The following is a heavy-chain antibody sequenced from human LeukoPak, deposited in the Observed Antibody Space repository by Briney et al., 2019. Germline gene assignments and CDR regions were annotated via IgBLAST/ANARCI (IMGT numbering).Heavy chain of an antibody. Sequence: ASVKVSCKASGYTFTGYYMHWVRQAPGQGLEWMGWINTNTGNPTYAQGFTGRFVFSLDTSVSTAYLQISSLKAEDTAVYYCAREEGSGTAAAGFWGQGTLVTFSS. CDR3: AREEGSGTAAAGF. V-gene: IGHV7-4-1*02. J-gene: IGHJ4*02. D-gene: IGHD6-13*01. CDR1: GYTFTGYY. CDR2: INTNTGNP.